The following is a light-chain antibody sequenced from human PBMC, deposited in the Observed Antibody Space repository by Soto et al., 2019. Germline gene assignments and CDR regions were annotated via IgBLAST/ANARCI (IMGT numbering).Light chain of an antibody. CDR2: DGS. J-gene: IGKJ2*01. CDR3: QQRFNWPRFT. CDR1: QSVSSY. Sequence: EIVLTQSPATLSLSPGERATLSCRASQSVSSYLAWYQQKPGQAPRLLIYDGSNRATGIPARFSGGGSGTNVTLTISSREHQDFAVYYCQQRFNWPRFTFGQGTKLEIK. V-gene: IGKV3-11*01.